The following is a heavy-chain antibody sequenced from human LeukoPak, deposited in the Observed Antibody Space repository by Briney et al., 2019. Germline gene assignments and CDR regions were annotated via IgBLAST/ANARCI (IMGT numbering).Heavy chain of an antibody. CDR1: GGSISSGGYY. CDR2: IYYSGST. J-gene: IGHJ4*02. Sequence: SQTLSLTCTVSGGSISSGGYYWSWIRQHPGKGLEWIGYIYYSGSTNYNPSLKSRVTISVDTSKNQFSLKLSSVTAADTAVYYCARVGLAPYYYAAPAYYFGYWGQGTLVTVSS. V-gene: IGHV4-31*03. CDR3: ARVGLAPYYYAAPAYYFGY. D-gene: IGHD3-10*01.